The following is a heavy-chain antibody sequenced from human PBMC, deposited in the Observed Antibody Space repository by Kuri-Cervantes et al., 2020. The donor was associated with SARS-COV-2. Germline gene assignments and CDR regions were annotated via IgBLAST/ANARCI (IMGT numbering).Heavy chain of an antibody. Sequence: GSLRLSCAVSGYSISSGYYWGWIRQPPGKGLEWIGSTYHSGSTNYNPSLKSRVTISVDTSKNQFSLKLSSVTAADTAVYYCARSVCSGGSCRLKGGPYYFDYWGQGTLVTVSS. CDR3: ARSVCSGGSCRLKGGPYYFDY. J-gene: IGHJ4*02. CDR2: TYHSGST. V-gene: IGHV4-38-2*01. D-gene: IGHD2-15*01. CDR1: GYSISSGYY.